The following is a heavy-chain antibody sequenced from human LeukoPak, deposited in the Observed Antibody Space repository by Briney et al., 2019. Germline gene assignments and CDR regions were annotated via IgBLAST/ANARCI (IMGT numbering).Heavy chain of an antibody. V-gene: IGHV4-38-2*01. D-gene: IGHD4-17*01. CDR1: GYSISSGYY. CDR2: IYHSGST. Sequence: SETLSHTCAVSGYSISSGYYWGWIRQPPGKGLEWIGSIYHSGSTYYNPSFKSRVTISVDTSKNQFSLKLSSVTAADTAVYYCARGELTTVTTGAFDIWGQGTMVTVSS. CDR3: ARGELTTVTTGAFDI. J-gene: IGHJ3*02.